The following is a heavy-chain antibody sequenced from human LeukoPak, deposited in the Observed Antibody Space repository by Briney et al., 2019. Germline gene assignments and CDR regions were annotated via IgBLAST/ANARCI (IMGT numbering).Heavy chain of an antibody. V-gene: IGHV4-59*01. CDR2: IYYSGST. Sequence: SETLSLTCTVSGGSISNYYWSWIRQPPGKGLEWIGYIYYSGSTNYNPSLKSRVTISVDTSKNQFSLKLSSVTAADTAVYYCAREAGGQQLVYAFDIWGQGTMSTSPQ. CDR1: GGSISNYY. J-gene: IGHJ3*02. D-gene: IGHD6-13*01. CDR3: AREAGGQQLVYAFDI.